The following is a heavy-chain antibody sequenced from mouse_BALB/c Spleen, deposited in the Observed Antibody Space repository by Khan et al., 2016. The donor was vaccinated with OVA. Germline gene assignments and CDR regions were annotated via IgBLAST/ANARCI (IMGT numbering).Heavy chain of an antibody. Sequence: VQLKQSGPELVKPGTSVKVSCKASDYSFIDYNMFWVKQSLGKSLEWIGYIDPYNGGTNYNQKFEGKATLTVDKSSSTAFMHLNSLTSEDSAVYYSALIYYYGTGFDFWGQGTTLTVSS. CDR3: ALIYYYGTGFDF. CDR1: DYSFIDYN. D-gene: IGHD1-1*01. CDR2: IDPYNGGT. V-gene: IGHV1S135*01. J-gene: IGHJ2*01.